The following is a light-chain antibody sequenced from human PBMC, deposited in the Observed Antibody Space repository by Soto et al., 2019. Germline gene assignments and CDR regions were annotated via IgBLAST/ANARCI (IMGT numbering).Light chain of an antibody. Sequence: ETVLTQSPATLSVSPGDRATLSCRASQSVGTYLAWYQQKPGQAPRLLIYGASSRVTGIPGRFSGSGSGTEFTLTITSLXXXXSAVYYCQHYNNWPYTFGQGTKLEIK. J-gene: IGKJ2*01. CDR3: QHYNNWPYT. CDR2: GAS. CDR1: QSVGTY. V-gene: IGKV3-15*01.